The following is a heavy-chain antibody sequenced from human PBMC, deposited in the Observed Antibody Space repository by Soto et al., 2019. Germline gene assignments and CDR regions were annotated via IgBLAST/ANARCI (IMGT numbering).Heavy chain of an antibody. J-gene: IGHJ4*02. D-gene: IGHD2-2*01. CDR2: VSGNGAVT. V-gene: IGHV3-23*01. Sequence: EVQLLDSGGGLAQPGGSLRLSCAASGFTFGNYAMNWVRQAPGKGLEWVSTVSGNGAVTYYADSVKGRFTISRDNSRSTLYLQMNNLRAEDTAKYFCAKVPASLKTFDYWGQGTLVTVSS. CDR1: GFTFGNYA. CDR3: AKVPASLKTFDY.